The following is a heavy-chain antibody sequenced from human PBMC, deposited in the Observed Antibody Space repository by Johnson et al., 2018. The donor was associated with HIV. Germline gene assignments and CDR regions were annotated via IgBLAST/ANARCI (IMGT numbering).Heavy chain of an antibody. CDR3: ATGFAAFDI. CDR2: IKSKTDGGTT. J-gene: IGHJ3*02. CDR1: EFTFGSFT. Sequence: EVQLVESGGGVVQPGRSLTLSCAASEFTFGSFTMHWVRQAPGKGLEWVGRIKSKTDGGTTDYAAPVKGRFTISRDDSKNTLYLQINSLKTEDTAVYDCATGFAAFDIWGQGTMVTVSS. V-gene: IGHV3-15*01.